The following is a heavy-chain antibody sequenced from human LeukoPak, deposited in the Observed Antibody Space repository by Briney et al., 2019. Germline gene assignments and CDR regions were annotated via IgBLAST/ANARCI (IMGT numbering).Heavy chain of an antibody. CDR2: ISGSGVTT. V-gene: IGHV3-23*01. CDR3: AKHPLSGNFDY. Sequence: GGSLRLSCAASGFTFSTYTLSWVRQTPGKGLEWVSIISGSGVTTYYADSVKGGFIISRDNSKNTLYLQMYSLRAEDTAIYYCAKHPLSGNFDYWGQGTLVTVSS. CDR1: GFTFSTYT. D-gene: IGHD2/OR15-2a*01. J-gene: IGHJ4*02.